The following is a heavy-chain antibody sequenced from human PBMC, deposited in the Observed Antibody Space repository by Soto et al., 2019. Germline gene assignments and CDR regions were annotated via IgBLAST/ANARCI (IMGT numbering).Heavy chain of an antibody. V-gene: IGHV4-59*11. CDR2: IYHTGST. CDR1: VVSTSSHY. J-gene: IGHJ3*02. Sequence: PSETLSLTCTFSVVSTSSHYWSCIRHPPGKGLVWIGDIYHTGSTNYNPSLQSRVTISVDTSKNQFSLKMTSITAADTAMYYCARVKLGANQHAFDIWGQGTMVNVSS. D-gene: IGHD1-26*01. CDR3: ARVKLGANQHAFDI.